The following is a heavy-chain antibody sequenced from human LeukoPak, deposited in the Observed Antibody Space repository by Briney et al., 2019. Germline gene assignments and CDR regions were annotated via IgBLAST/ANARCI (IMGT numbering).Heavy chain of an antibody. D-gene: IGHD3-10*02. J-gene: IGHJ6*04. Sequence: GGSLRLSCAASGFTFSSYSMNWVRQAPGKGLEWVSSINSRSSYLYYADSVKGRFTISRDNAKNSLYLQMNSLRAEDTAVYYCAELGITMIGGVWGKGTTVTISS. CDR1: GFTFSSYS. CDR2: INSRSSYL. V-gene: IGHV3-21*01. CDR3: AELGITMIGGV.